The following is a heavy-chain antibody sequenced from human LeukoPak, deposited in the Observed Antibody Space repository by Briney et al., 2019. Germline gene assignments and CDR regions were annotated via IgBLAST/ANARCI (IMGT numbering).Heavy chain of an antibody. Sequence: GCLRLSCAESGFTVSSNYMSWVRQPPGKGVEWSGEIYHSGSTKYNPSLKRRVTISVEKSKNQFSLKLSSVTAADTAVYYCARAGDGYTFDYWGQGTLVTVSS. D-gene: IGHD5-24*01. V-gene: IGHV4-4*02. J-gene: IGHJ4*02. CDR3: ARAGDGYTFDY. CDR2: IYHSGST. CDR1: GFTVSSNY.